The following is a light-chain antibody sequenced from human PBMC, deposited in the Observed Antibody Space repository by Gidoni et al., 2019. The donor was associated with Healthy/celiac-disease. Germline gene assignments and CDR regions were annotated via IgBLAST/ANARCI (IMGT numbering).Light chain of an antibody. CDR1: QSISSY. CDR2: AAS. V-gene: IGKV1-39*01. J-gene: IGKJ4*01. Sequence: DIQMTQSPSSLSASVGDRVTITCRASQSISSYLNWYQQKPGKAPKHLIYAASSLQSGVPSRFSGSGSGTDFTLTISSLQPEDFATYYCQQSYSTPQVTFGGGTKVEIK. CDR3: QQSYSTPQVT.